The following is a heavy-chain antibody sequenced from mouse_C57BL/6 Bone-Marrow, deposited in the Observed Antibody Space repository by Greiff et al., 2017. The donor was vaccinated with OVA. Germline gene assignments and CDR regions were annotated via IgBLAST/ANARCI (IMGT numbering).Heavy chain of an antibody. V-gene: IGHV14-4*01. D-gene: IGHD1-1*01. J-gene: IGHJ3*01. CDR2: IDPENGDT. Sequence: VQLQQSGAELVRPGASVKLSCTASGFNIKDDYMPWVKQRPEQGLEWIGWIDPENGDTEYASKFQGKATITADTSSNTAYLQLSSLTSEDTAVYYWSTYYYGSSRAWFADWGQGTLVTVSA. CDR1: GFNIKDDY. CDR3: STYYYGSSRAWFAD.